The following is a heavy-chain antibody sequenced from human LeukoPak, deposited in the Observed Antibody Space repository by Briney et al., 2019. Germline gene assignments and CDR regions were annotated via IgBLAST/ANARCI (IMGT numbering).Heavy chain of an antibody. CDR1: GGSISSYF. Sequence: PSKTLSLTCTVSGGSISSYFWSWIRQPPGKGLEWIGYIYYSGSTNYNPSLKSRVTISVDTSKNQFSLRLSSVTAADTAVYYCARDLHDAFDIWGQGTVSPSLQ. CDR2: IYYSGST. V-gene: IGHV4-59*01. CDR3: ARDLHDAFDI. J-gene: IGHJ3*02.